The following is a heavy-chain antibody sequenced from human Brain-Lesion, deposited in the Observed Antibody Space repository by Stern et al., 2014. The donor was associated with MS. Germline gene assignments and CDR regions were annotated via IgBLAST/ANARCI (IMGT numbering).Heavy chain of an antibody. CDR3: ARGERWFDS. CDR2: VNNAGGRT. V-gene: IGHV3-74*01. J-gene: IGHJ5*01. CDR1: GFTFSNYW. Sequence: VQLVESGGGLVQPGGSLRLSCAASGFTFSNYWMHWVRQAPGKGLVWVSRVNNAGGRTSSGDSGKGRFTMSSIHPKNTLYLQMNSLRVEDTAIYYCARGERWFDSWGQGTLVTVSS.